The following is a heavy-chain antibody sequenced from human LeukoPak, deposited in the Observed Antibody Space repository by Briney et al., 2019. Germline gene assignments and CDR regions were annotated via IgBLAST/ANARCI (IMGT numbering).Heavy chain of an antibody. CDR1: GFTLSSYN. Sequence: GGSLRLSCVASGFTLSSYNIHWVRQAPGKGLEWVSTISSSSSDYKYYSDSVKGRFIISRDNAKNSLYLQMNSLRAEDTAIYYCARDVYYPFDYWGQGTLVTVSS. CDR2: ISSSSSDYK. J-gene: IGHJ4*02. V-gene: IGHV3-21*01. D-gene: IGHD3-22*01. CDR3: ARDVYYPFDY.